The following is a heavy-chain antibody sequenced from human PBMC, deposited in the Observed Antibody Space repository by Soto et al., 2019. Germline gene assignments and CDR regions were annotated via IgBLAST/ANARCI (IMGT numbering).Heavy chain of an antibody. Sequence: GGSLRLSCAASGFTVGSNYMSWVRQAPGKGLEWVSVIYSEDTQYYADSVKGRFTISRENSNNTHCLHMNNLRAEDTAVYYCARSTYYDILTGSYYYYAMDVWGQGTTVTVSS. CDR3: ARSTYYDILTGSYYYYAMDV. CDR2: IYSEDTQ. CDR1: GFTVGSNY. V-gene: IGHV3-53*01. J-gene: IGHJ6*02. D-gene: IGHD3-9*01.